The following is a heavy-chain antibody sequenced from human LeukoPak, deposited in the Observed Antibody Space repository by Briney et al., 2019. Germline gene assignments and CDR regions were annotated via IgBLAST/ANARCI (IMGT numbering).Heavy chain of an antibody. CDR2: VSAYNGNT. Sequence: ASVKVSCKASGYTFTSYGISWVRQAPGQGLEWMGWVSAYNGNTNYAQKLQGRVTMTTDTSTSTAYMELRSLRSDDTAVYYCARDLRQGGYYYNWFDPWGQGTLATVSS. J-gene: IGHJ5*02. V-gene: IGHV1-18*01. CDR1: GYTFTSYG. CDR3: ARDLRQGGYYYNWFDP. D-gene: IGHD3-22*01.